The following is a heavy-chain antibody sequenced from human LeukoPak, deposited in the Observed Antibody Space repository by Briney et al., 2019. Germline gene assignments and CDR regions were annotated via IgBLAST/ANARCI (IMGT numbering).Heavy chain of an antibody. CDR3: ARGGSVTTVTKGLDY. Sequence: KPGGSLRPSCAASGFTFSSYSMNWVRQAPGKGLEWVSSISSSSSYIYYADSVKGRFTISRDNAKNSLYLQMNSLRAEDTAVYYCARGGSVTTVTKGLDYWGQGTLVTVSS. J-gene: IGHJ4*02. CDR2: ISSSSSYI. CDR1: GFTFSSYS. V-gene: IGHV3-21*01. D-gene: IGHD4-17*01.